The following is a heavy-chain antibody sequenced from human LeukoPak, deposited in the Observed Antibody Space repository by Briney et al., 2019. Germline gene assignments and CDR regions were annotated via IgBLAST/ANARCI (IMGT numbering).Heavy chain of an antibody. J-gene: IGHJ4*02. V-gene: IGHV3-11*01. CDR1: GFTFSDYY. CDR3: AKRGVVIRVILVGFHKEAYYFDS. CDR2: ISSSGSTR. Sequence: GGSLRLSCAASGFTFSDYYMSWIRQAPGKGLEWVSYISSSGSTRYYADSVKGRFTISRDNAKNTLYLQMNSLRAEDTAVYFCAKRGVVIRVILVGFHKEAYYFDSWGQGALVTVSS. D-gene: IGHD3-10*01.